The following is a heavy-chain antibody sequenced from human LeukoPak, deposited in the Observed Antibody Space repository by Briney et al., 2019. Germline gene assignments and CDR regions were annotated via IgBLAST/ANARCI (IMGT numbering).Heavy chain of an antibody. Sequence: GRSLRLSCVSSGFTFSNYWMKWVRQAPGKGLEWVASINEDGSGKFSVGSVKDRITISRDNTRNSMDLQITSLTVEATAIYYCARDAGDVWGTGTTVTVSS. CDR2: INEDGSGK. J-gene: IGHJ6*04. CDR1: GFTFSNYW. V-gene: IGHV3-7*01. CDR3: ARDAGDV.